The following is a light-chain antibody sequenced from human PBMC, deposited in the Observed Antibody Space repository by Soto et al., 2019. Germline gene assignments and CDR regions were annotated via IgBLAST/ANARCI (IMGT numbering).Light chain of an antibody. J-gene: IGKJ5*01. CDR1: QSVSSVS. CDR3: QHFGGTTFT. V-gene: IGKV3-20*01. Sequence: ELVMMLSXATLSLSPAEXXXXXXXGRQSVSSVSSWQQHNXRQPPRLLVYGASXTAEGLPGSFSSSASGTHFPLTISRLETGDFAVYYCQHFGGTTFTFGQGLRLDIK. CDR2: GAS.